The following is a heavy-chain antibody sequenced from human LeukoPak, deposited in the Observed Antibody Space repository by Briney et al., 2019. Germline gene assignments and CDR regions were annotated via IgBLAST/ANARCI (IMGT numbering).Heavy chain of an antibody. J-gene: IGHJ4*02. CDR2: GGNSGGT. V-gene: IGHV4-34*01. D-gene: IGHD3-22*01. CDR1: GGSLNGYY. Sequence: SETLSLTCAVYGGSLNGYYWSWIRQPPGKGLEWIGEGGNSGGTKFNPSLKSRVTISVDTSKNQFSLKLSFVTAADTAVYYCGRDIPTDYYDYWGQGTLVTVSS. CDR3: GRDIPTDYYDY.